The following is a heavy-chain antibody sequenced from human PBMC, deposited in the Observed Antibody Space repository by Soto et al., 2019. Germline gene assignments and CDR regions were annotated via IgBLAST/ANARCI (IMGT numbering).Heavy chain of an antibody. CDR1: GFSFAGYT. CDR2: INGGGGTT. Sequence: EVQLLESGGHLIQPGGSLRPSCAASGFSFAGYTINWVRQPQGKGREWISGINGGGGTTYYADSVKGRFTISRDDSKNILYLQMNSPRAEDTAIYYCAKDRHPDGIWTFDYWGRGTLVTVSS. CDR3: AKDRHPDGIWTFDY. V-gene: IGHV3-23*01. D-gene: IGHD3-9*01. J-gene: IGHJ4*02.